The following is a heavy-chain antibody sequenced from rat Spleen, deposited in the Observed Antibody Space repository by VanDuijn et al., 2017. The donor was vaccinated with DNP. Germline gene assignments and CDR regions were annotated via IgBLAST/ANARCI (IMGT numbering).Heavy chain of an antibody. Sequence: EVQLQESGPGLVKPSQSLSLTCSVTGYSITSNHKWTWIRKFPGNELEWMGYINNAGSTNYNPSLKSRFSITRDTSKNQFFLQVNSVRNEDTAIYYCAIQLGVFDYWGQGVMVIVSS. V-gene: IGHV3-3*01. CDR3: AIQLGVFDY. D-gene: IGHD5-1*01. CDR2: INNAGST. CDR1: GYSITSNHK. J-gene: IGHJ2*01.